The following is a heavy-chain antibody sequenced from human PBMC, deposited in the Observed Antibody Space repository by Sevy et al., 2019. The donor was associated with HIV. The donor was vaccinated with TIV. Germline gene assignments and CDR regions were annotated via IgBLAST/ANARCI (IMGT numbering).Heavy chain of an antibody. D-gene: IGHD1-1*01. V-gene: IGHV3-74*01. CDR3: ARGLVNGGFDY. CDR2: INSDGSIT. Sequence: GGSLRLSCAASAFSFSTYWMHWVRQAPGRGLVWVSRINSDGSITTYADSVKGRFTTSRDNAKNTLYLQMNRLRAEDTAVYYCARGLVNGGFDYWGQGTLVTVSS. CDR1: AFSFSTYW. J-gene: IGHJ4*02.